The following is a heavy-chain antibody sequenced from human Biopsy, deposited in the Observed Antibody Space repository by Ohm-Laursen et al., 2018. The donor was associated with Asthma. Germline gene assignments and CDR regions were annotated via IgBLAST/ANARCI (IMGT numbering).Heavy chain of an antibody. D-gene: IGHD5-24*01. CDR3: AKESRRDGYNRRNYYFDY. J-gene: IGHJ4*02. CDR2: ISGSGGST. V-gene: IGHV3-23*01. CDR1: GFTFSSYA. Sequence: GSLRLSCTASGFTFSSYAMSWVRQAPGKGLEWVSAISGSGGSTYYADSVKGRFTISRDNSKNTLYLQMNSLRAEDTAVYYCAKESRRDGYNRRNYYFDYWDQGTLVTVSS.